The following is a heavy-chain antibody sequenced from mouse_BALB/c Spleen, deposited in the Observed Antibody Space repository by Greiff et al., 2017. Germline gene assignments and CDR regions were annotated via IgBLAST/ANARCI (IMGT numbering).Heavy chain of an antibody. J-gene: IGHJ4*01. V-gene: IGHV2-4-1*01. CDR2: IWSGGST. D-gene: IGHD1-1*01. CDR1: GFSLTSYG. CDR3: ARRGYYYGSYAMDY. Sequence: QVQLKESGPGLVQPSQSLSITCTVSGFSLTSYGVHWVRQSPGKGLEWLGVIWSGGSTDYNAAFISRLSISKDNSKSQVFFKMNSLQADDTAIYYCARRGYYYGSYAMDYWGQGTSVTVSS.